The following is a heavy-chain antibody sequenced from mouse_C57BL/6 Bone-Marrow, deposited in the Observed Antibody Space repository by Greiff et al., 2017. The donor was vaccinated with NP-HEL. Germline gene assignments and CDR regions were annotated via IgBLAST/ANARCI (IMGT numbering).Heavy chain of an antibody. Sequence: EVKLMESGPGLVKPSQSLSLTCSVTGYSITSGYYWNWIRQFPGNKLEWMGYISYDGSNNYNPSLKNRISITRDTSKNQFFLKLNSVTTEDTATYYCARGGSSCGFAYWGQGTLVTVSA. CDR2: ISYDGSN. V-gene: IGHV3-6*01. D-gene: IGHD1-1*01. CDR3: ARGGSSCGFAY. CDR1: GYSITSGYY. J-gene: IGHJ3*01.